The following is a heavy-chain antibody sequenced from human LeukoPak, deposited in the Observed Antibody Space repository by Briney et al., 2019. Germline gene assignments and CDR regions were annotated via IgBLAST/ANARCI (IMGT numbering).Heavy chain of an antibody. CDR2: MSSSDDGR. CDR3: ARDGDTVLTRGYYYYLDV. D-gene: IGHD3-10*01. Sequence: GGSLRLSCATSGFSFSSYAMSWVRQAPGKGLEWVSAMSSSDDGRYYAASVRGRFTISRDTSRSTLYLQMNSLRAEDAAVYYCARDGDTVLTRGYYYYLDVWGKGTTVTVSS. J-gene: IGHJ6*03. CDR1: GFSFSSYA. V-gene: IGHV3-23*01.